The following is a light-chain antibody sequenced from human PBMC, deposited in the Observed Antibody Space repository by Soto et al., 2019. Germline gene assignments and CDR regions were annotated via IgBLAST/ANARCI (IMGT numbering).Light chain of an antibody. J-gene: IGKJ5*01. CDR2: SAS. CDR3: QKFNTAPLT. Sequence: DIQMTQSPSSLSASVGDRVTITCRASQDISVYLAWYQQKPGKDPKLLIYSASTLKSGVPSRFSGSGSGTDFTLTISSLQAEDVATYYCQKFNTAPLTFGQGTRLEIK. CDR1: QDISVY. V-gene: IGKV1-27*01.